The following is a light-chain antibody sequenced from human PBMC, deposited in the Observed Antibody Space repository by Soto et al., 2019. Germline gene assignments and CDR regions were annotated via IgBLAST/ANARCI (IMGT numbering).Light chain of an antibody. Sequence: SVLTQPPSVSGAPGRRVTISCTGSSSNIGAGFDVHWYQQLPGTAPKLLIYGNGNRPSGVPDRFSGSRSGTSASLAITGLQAEDEADYYCQSYDSSLTGSKVFGSGTKVTVL. J-gene: IGLJ1*01. CDR1: SSNIGAGFD. V-gene: IGLV1-40*01. CDR3: QSYDSSLTGSKV. CDR2: GNG.